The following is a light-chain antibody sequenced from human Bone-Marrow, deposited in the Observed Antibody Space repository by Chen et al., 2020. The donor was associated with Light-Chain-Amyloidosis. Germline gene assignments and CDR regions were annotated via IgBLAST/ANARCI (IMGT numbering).Light chain of an antibody. CDR3: QQSYTAPWT. CDR2: AAS. V-gene: IGKV1-39*01. J-gene: IGKJ1*01. CDR1: QSISTY. Sequence: DIQMTQSPSSLSAPIGDRVAITCRASQSISTYLNWYQQKPGKAPKALIFAASTLQSGVPSRFRGSGYGADFTLTISSLQPEDFATYYCQQSYTAPWTFGQGTKVEL.